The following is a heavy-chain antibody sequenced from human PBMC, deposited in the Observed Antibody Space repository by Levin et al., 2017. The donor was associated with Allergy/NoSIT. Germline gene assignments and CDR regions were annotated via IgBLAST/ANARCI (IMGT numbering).Heavy chain of an antibody. V-gene: IGHV4-31*03. CDR1: GGSVSSGGYY. D-gene: IGHD6-19*01. CDR2: IYYRGST. Sequence: PSETLSLTCTVSGGSVSSGGYYWTWIRQHPGRGLEWIGYIYYRGSTYYNPSLESRVTLSLDTSNNQFSLKLRSVTAADAAVYYCASALPSSSGWYFDYWGQGTLVTVSS. J-gene: IGHJ4*02. CDR3: ASALPSSSGWYFDY.